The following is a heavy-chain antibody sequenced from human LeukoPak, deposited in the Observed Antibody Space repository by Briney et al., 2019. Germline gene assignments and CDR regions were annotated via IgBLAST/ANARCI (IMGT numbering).Heavy chain of an antibody. Sequence: GGSLRLSCAASGFTFSNAWMSWVRQAPGKGLEWVGRIKSKTDGGTTDYAAPVKGRFTISRDDSKNTLYLQMNSLKTEDTAVYYCTTPIRGAPPYYYYYMDVWGKGTTVTVS. D-gene: IGHD3-10*01. CDR1: GFTFSNAW. J-gene: IGHJ6*03. CDR3: TTPIRGAPPYYYYYMDV. V-gene: IGHV3-15*01. CDR2: IKSKTDGGTT.